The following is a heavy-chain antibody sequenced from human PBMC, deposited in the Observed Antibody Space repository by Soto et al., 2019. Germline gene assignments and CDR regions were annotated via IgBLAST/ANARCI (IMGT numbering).Heavy chain of an antibody. J-gene: IGHJ5*02. V-gene: IGHV3-30*18. D-gene: IGHD4-17*01. Sequence: GGSLRLSCAASGFTFSSYGMHWVRQAPGKGLEWVAVISYDGSNKYYADSVKGRFTISRDNSKNTLYLQMNSLRAEDTAVYYCAKDPYGDLNWFDPWGQGTLVTVSS. CDR3: AKDPYGDLNWFDP. CDR2: ISYDGSNK. CDR1: GFTFSSYG.